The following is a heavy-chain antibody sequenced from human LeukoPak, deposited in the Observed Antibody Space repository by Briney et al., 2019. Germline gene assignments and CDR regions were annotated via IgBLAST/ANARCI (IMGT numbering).Heavy chain of an antibody. Sequence: PGGSLRLSCAASGFSFSAYWMTWVRQAPGTGLEWVANINPAGTETYYVDPVKGRFTISRDNAKNLLYLQMNRLRAEDTAVYYCARFGYVAAVDLWGQGTLVTVSS. CDR1: GFSFSAYW. D-gene: IGHD2-15*01. V-gene: IGHV3-7*01. CDR3: ARFGYVAAVDL. J-gene: IGHJ4*02. CDR2: INPAGTET.